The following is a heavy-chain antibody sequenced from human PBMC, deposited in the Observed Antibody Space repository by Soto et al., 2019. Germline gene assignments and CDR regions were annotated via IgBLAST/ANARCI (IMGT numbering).Heavy chain of an antibody. CDR3: ARVVYGSGAVAADY. J-gene: IGHJ4*02. D-gene: IGHD3-10*01. CDR1: GGSISSGGYS. CDR2: IYHSGST. Sequence: SETLSLTCAVSGGSISSGGYSWSWIRQPPGKGLEWIGYIYHSGSTYYNPSLKSRVTISVDRSKNQFSLKLSSVTAADTAVYYCARVVYGSGAVAADYWGQGTLVTVSS. V-gene: IGHV4-30-2*01.